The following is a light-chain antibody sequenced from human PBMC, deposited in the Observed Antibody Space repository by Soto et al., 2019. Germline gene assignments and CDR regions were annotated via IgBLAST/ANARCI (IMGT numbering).Light chain of an antibody. CDR3: QQHINRLS. CDR1: QSVSNY. Sequence: EIVLTQSPATLSLSPGERATLSCRASQSVSNYLAWYQQKPGQAPRLLIYDASNRATGIPARFSGSGSGTDFTLTISTLEPEDFAVYYCQQHINRLSFGGGTKVKIK. V-gene: IGKV3-11*01. CDR2: DAS. J-gene: IGKJ4*01.